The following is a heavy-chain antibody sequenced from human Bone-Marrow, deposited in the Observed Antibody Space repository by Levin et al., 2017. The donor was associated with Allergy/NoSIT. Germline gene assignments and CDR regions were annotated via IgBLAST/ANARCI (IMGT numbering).Heavy chain of an antibody. J-gene: IGHJ4*02. Sequence: GESLKISCKASGYTFTSYGISWVRQAPGQGLEWMGWISAYNGNTNYAQKLQGRVTMTTDTSTSTAYMELRSLRSDDTAVYYCARVNFYDSSGAFDYWGQGTLVTVSS. D-gene: IGHD3-22*01. CDR1: GYTFTSYG. V-gene: IGHV1-18*01. CDR3: ARVNFYDSSGAFDY. CDR2: ISAYNGNT.